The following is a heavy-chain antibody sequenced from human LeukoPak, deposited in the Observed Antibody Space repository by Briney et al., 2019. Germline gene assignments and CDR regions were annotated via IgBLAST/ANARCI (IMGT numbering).Heavy chain of an antibody. CDR3: ARSKVTAYSYSGLDV. V-gene: IGHV4-34*01. J-gene: IGHJ6*04. Sequence: PETLSLTCAVYGGSFSSGYYWSWIRHSPGKGLEWIGEINHSESTIYSPSLRSRVTISVDTSKKHFSLKLSSVTAADTGLYYCARSKVTAYSYSGLDVWGKGTTVTVSS. D-gene: IGHD2-21*02. CDR1: GGSFSSGYY. CDR2: INHSEST.